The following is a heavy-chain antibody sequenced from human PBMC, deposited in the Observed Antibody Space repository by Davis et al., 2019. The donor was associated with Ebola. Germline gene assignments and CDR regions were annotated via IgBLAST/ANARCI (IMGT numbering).Heavy chain of an antibody. D-gene: IGHD4-23*01. CDR2: IYPGDSST. J-gene: IGHJ5*02. CDR3: ARHYGGDSNSFDP. CDR1: GYNFPNYW. Sequence: GESLKISCKGSGYNFPNYWIGWVRQMPGRGLEWVGIIYPGDSSTTYSPSFQGQVTISADKSIGTAYLQWSSLKASDSAIYFCARHYGGDSNSFDPWGQGTLVTVSS. V-gene: IGHV5-51*01.